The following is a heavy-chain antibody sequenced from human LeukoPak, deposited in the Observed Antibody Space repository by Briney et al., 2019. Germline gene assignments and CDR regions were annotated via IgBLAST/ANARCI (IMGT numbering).Heavy chain of an antibody. CDR2: INPNTGGT. Sequence: VSVKVSCKASGYTFTAYYIHWVRRAPGQGLEWMGWINPNTGGTNSAQKFQGRVTMTRDTSISTSYMEVTGLRSDDTAVYYCARARVESFGGNWFDPWGQGTLVTVSS. D-gene: IGHD3-3*01. CDR1: GYTFTAYY. J-gene: IGHJ5*02. V-gene: IGHV1-2*02. CDR3: ARARVESFGGNWFDP.